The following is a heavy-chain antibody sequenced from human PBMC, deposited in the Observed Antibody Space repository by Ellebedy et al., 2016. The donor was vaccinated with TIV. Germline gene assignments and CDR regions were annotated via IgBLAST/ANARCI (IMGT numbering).Heavy chain of an antibody. CDR3: ARDIGWGNERLTDAFDI. V-gene: IGHV3-7*01. CDR2: MRQDGGDK. D-gene: IGHD7-27*01. J-gene: IGHJ3*02. CDR1: GFSFSSYW. Sequence: GESLKISCVGSGFSFSSYWMSWVRQAPGKGLEWVANMRQDGGDKYYVDSVKGRFTISRDNAKSSLFLQMNSLRGDDTAVYYCARDIGWGNERLTDAFDIWGRGTMVTVSS.